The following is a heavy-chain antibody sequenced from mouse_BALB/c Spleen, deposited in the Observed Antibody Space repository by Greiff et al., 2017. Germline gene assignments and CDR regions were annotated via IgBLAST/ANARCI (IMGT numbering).Heavy chain of an antibody. V-gene: IGHV8-12*01. J-gene: IGHJ1*01. Sequence: QVTLKESGPGILQPSQTLSLTCSFSGFSLSTSGMGVSWIRQPSGKGLEWLAHIYWDDDKRYNPSLKSRLTISKDTSSNQVFLKITSVDTADTATYYCARRANSYWYFDVWGAGTTVTVSS. CDR1: GFSLSTSGMG. D-gene: IGHD4-1*01. CDR3: ARRANSYWYFDV. CDR2: IYWDDDK.